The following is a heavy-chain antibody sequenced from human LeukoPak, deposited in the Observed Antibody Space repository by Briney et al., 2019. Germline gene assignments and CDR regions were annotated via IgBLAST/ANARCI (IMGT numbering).Heavy chain of an antibody. J-gene: IGHJ5*02. Sequence: GASVKVSCKASGYTFTGYYMHWVRQAPGQGLEWMGRINPNSGGTNYAQKFQGRVTMTRDTSISTAYMELSRLRSDDTAVYYCARESITMVRGVRQNWFDPWGQGTLVTVSS. D-gene: IGHD3-10*01. CDR3: ARESITMVRGVRQNWFDP. CDR2: INPNSGGT. V-gene: IGHV1-2*06. CDR1: GYTFTGYY.